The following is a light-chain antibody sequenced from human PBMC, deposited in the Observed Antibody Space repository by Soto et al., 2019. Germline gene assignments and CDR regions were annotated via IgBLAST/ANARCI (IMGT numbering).Light chain of an antibody. Sequence: EIVMTQSPATLSVSPGERATLSCRASQIVSSNLAWYQQKPGQAPRLLIYGASTRATDIPARFSGSGPGTEFTLTISSLQSEDFAIYYCQQYVTSSWTFSQGTKVDIK. V-gene: IGKV3-15*01. CDR1: QIVSSN. CDR3: QQYVTSSWT. J-gene: IGKJ1*01. CDR2: GAS.